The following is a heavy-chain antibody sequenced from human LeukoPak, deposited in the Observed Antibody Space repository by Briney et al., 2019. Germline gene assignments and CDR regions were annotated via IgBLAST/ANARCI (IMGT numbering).Heavy chain of an antibody. V-gene: IGHV3-21*01. CDR1: GFTFSSYA. D-gene: IGHD4-17*01. CDR2: ISSSSSYI. J-gene: IGHJ4*02. Sequence: GGSLRLSCAVSGFTFSSYAMSWVRQAPGKGLEWVSSISSSSSYIYYADSVKGRFTISRDNAKNSLYLQMNSLRAEDTAVYYCARDQEHAMTTVTTGDYWGQGTLVTVSS. CDR3: ARDQEHAMTTVTTGDY.